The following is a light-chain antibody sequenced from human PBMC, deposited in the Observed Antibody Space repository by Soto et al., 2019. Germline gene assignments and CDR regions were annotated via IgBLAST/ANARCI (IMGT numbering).Light chain of an antibody. V-gene: IGLV3-27*01. CDR1: VLAKKY. Sequence: SYELTQPSSVSVSPGQTAGITCSGDVLAKKYVRWFQRKPGQAPVVILYKDNERPSGIPERFSGSRSGTTVTLTISGAQVEDEADYYCYSATDNNLVFGGGTKLTVL. CDR2: KDN. CDR3: YSATDNNLV. J-gene: IGLJ2*01.